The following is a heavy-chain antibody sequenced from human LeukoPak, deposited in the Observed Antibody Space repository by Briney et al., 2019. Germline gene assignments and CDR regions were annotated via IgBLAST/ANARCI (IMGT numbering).Heavy chain of an antibody. CDR1: GFTFSSYS. CDR3: ARWLPYYYYMDD. CDR2: ISSSSSYI. D-gene: IGHD3-22*01. J-gene: IGHJ6*03. V-gene: IGHV3-21*01. Sequence: GGSLRLSCAASGFTFSSYSMNWVRQAPGKGLEWVSSISSSSSYIYYADSVKGRFTISRDNAKNSLYLQMNSLRAEDTAVYYCARWLPYYYYMDDWAKGTTVTVSS.